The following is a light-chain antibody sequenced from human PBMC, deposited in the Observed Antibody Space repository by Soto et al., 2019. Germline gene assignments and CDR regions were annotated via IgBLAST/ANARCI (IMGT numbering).Light chain of an antibody. V-gene: IGKV3-15*01. CDR2: GAS. Sequence: EIVMTQSPATLSVSPGERATLSCRASQSVSRNLAWYQQKPGQAPRLLIYGASTRATGIPARFSGSGSGTEFTLTISSLQSEDFAVYYCHQYNNWPPGTFGQRTQVEIK. CDR3: HQYNNWPPGT. J-gene: IGKJ1*01. CDR1: QSVSRN.